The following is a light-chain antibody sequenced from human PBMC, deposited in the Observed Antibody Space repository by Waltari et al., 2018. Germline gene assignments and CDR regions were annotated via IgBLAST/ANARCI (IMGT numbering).Light chain of an antibody. CDR3: QQRSTWPSIT. CDR2: DAS. J-gene: IGKJ5*01. V-gene: IGKV3-11*01. CDR1: QSVNTN. Sequence: EIVLTQSPATLPLSPGERGTLPCRASQSVNTNLAWYQQKPGQAPRLLIYDASNRATGIPARFSGSGSGTDFTLTISSLEREDFAVYYCQQRSTWPSITFGQGTRLEIK.